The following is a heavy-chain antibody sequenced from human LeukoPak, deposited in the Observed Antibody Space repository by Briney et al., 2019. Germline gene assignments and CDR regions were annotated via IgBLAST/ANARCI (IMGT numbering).Heavy chain of an antibody. J-gene: IGHJ4*02. CDR2: MNPLSGNT. D-gene: IGHD6-19*01. Sequence: ASVKVSCKASGYTFTSYDINWVRQATGQGLEWMGWMNPLSGNTGYAQKFQGRVTMTRDTSIGTAYMELSSLRFGDSAVYYCVRSLAVDGTRAYWGQGTLVTVSS. CDR1: GYTFTSYD. CDR3: VRSLAVDGTRAY. V-gene: IGHV1-8*02.